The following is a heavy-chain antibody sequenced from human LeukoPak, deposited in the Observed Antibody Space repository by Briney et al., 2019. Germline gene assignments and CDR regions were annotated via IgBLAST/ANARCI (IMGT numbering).Heavy chain of an antibody. V-gene: IGHV4-39*01. CDR3: ARNDYGDYGDY. J-gene: IGHJ4*02. D-gene: IGHD4-17*01. CDR2: IYYSGST. CDR1: GGSISSYY. Sequence: AETLSLTCTVSGGSISSYYWSWIRQPPGKGLEWIGSIYYSGSTYYNPSLKSRVTISVDTSNNQFSLKLSSVTAADTAVYYCARNDYGDYGDYWGQGTLVTVSS.